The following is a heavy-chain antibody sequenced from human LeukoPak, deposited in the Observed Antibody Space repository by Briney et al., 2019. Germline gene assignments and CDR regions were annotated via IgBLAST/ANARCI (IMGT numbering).Heavy chain of an antibody. D-gene: IGHD4-11*01. V-gene: IGHV1-69*13. Sequence: SVKVSCKASGGTFSSYAISWVRQAPGQGLEWMGGIIPIFGTANYAQKFQGRVTITADESTSTAYMELSSLRSEDTAVYYCARAVTTALSYYYYYMDVWGKGTTVTVSS. J-gene: IGHJ6*03. CDR1: GGTFSSYA. CDR3: ARAVTTALSYYYYYMDV. CDR2: IIPIFGTA.